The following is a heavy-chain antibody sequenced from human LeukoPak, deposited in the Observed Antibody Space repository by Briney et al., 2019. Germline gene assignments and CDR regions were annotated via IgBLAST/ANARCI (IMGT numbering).Heavy chain of an antibody. V-gene: IGHV4-4*07. J-gene: IGHJ4*02. CDR1: GGSISGYS. CDR3: ARGAYSFDY. CDR2: IYTSGST. Sequence: SETPSLTCTVSGGSISGYSCSWIRQPAGKGLEWIGRIYTSGSTNYNPSLKSRVTMSVDTSKNQFSLRLSSVTAADTAVYYCARGAYSFDYWGQGTLVTVSS.